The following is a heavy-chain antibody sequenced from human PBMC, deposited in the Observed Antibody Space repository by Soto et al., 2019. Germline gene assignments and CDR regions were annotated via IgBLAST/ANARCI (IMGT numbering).Heavy chain of an antibody. CDR3: ARAWERRIAARPGY. D-gene: IGHD6-6*01. J-gene: IGHJ4*02. Sequence: GSVKVYCKTAGCTFTSYAMRGGRQSGGQRLEWMGWINAGSGNTKYSQKFQGRVTITRNTSASTAYMELSSLRSEDTAVYYCARAWERRIAARPGYWGQGTLVTVSS. V-gene: IGHV1-3*01. CDR1: GCTFTSYA. CDR2: INAGSGNT.